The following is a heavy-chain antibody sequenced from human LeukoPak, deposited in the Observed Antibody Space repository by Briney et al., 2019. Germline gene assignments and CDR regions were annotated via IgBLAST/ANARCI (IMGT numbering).Heavy chain of an antibody. Sequence: PGGSLKLSCTASGFIFSTYCMHWVRQAPGKGLEWVGFISDDGSYTSYVRPVKGRFTISRDNSTPTVYLQMNSLRDEATAIYYCAQDYVATPVTWGPGTLVTVSS. CDR1: GFIFSTYC. V-gene: IGHV3-30*18. CDR3: AQDYVATPVT. CDR2: ISDDGSYT. J-gene: IGHJ5*02. D-gene: IGHD5-12*01.